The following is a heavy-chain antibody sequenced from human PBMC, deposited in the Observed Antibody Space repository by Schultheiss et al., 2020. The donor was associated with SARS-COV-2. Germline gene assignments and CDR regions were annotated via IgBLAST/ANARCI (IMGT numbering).Heavy chain of an antibody. J-gene: IGHJ4*02. Sequence: GGSLRLSCAASGFTVSTNYMSWVRQAPGKGLEWVAVISYDGSNKYYADSVKGRFTISRDNAKNSLYLQMNSLRVEDTAVYYCARSDIVVLPGDYWGQGILVTVSS. D-gene: IGHD2-2*01. CDR2: ISYDGSNK. V-gene: IGHV3-30*03. CDR3: ARSDIVVLPGDY. CDR1: GFTVSTNY.